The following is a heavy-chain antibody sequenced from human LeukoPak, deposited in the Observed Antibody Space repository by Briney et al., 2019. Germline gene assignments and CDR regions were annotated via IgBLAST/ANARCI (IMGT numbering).Heavy chain of an antibody. Sequence: ASVKVSCKASGYTFTSYGISWVRQAPGQGLEWMGWISAYNGNTNYAQKLQGRVTMTTDTSTSTAYMELSSLRSEDTAVYYCASSRTGTTLEVDYWGQGTLVTVSS. J-gene: IGHJ4*02. V-gene: IGHV1-18*01. D-gene: IGHD1-1*01. CDR1: GYTFTSYG. CDR2: ISAYNGNT. CDR3: ASSRTGTTLEVDY.